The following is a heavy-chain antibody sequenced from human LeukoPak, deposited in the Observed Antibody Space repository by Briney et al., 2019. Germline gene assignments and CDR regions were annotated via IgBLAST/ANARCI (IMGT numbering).Heavy chain of an antibody. J-gene: IGHJ4*02. CDR2: IIPILGVT. CDR3: VTQTSGWHIYYFDH. D-gene: IGHD6-25*01. Sequence: ASVKVSCKASGDCFSSDAIRWVRQVPGQGYEWVGRIIPILGVTHYALKFRGRVTITADKSTSAADMELRSLTSDDRAVYYCVTQTSGWHIYYFDHWGQGTLVTVSS. CDR1: GDCFSSDA. V-gene: IGHV1-69*04.